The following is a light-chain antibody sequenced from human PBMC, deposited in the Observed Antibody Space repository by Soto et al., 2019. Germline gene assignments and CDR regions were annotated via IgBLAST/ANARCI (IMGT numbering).Light chain of an antibody. J-gene: IGLJ1*01. CDR3: SSYTSSSTYV. V-gene: IGLV2-14*01. Sequence: LTQPASVSGSPGQSITISCTGTSSDVGGYNYVSWYQQHPGKAPKLMIYEVSNRPSGVSNRFSGSKSGNTASLTISGLQAEDEAGYYCSSYTSSSTYVFGTGTKVTVL. CDR1: SSDVGGYNY. CDR2: EVS.